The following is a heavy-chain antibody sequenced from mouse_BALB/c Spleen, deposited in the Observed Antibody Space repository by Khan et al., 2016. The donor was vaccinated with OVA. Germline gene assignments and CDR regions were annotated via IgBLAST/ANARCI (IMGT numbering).Heavy chain of an antibody. V-gene: IGHV5-6*01. D-gene: IGHD1-1*01. CDR2: VSTGGGYT. CDR3: ARIDYCYDSEGFAY. Sequence: EVKLLESGGDLVKPGGSLKLSCAASGFTFSTYGMSWVRQTPDKRLEWVATVSTGGGYTYYPESVKGRFTISRDNAKNTLYLQMSSLKSEDTAMFYGARIDYCYDSEGFAYWGQGTLVTVSA. CDR1: GFTFSTYG. J-gene: IGHJ3*01.